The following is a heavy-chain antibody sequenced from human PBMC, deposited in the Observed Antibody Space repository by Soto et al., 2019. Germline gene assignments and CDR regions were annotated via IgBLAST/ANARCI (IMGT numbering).Heavy chain of an antibody. CDR1: GGSITNFY. V-gene: IGHV4-59*01. J-gene: IGHJ5*01. CDR2: VNQIGRT. Sequence: QVQLQESGPGLVKPSETLSLNCSVSGGSITNFYWSWIRQPPGRGLEWIGYVNQIGRTKYNPSFDIRSSISVDTSKNQFSLKLTSVTTADTAVYYCARASVSYLSNWFDSWGQGTLVTVAS. CDR3: ARASVSYLSNWFDS.